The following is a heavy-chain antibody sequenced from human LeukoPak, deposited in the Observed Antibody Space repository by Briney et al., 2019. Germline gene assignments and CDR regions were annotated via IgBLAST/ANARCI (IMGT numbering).Heavy chain of an antibody. CDR3: ARALSGSGRVYYYYGMDV. CDR1: GYTFTSYG. CDR2: ISAYNGNT. J-gene: IGHJ6*04. D-gene: IGHD3-10*01. Sequence: ASVKVSCKASGYTFTSYGISWVRQAPGQGLEWMGWISAYNGNTNYAQKIQGTVTMTTDTSTSTAYMELRSLRSDDTAVYYCARALSGSGRVYYYYGMDVWGKGTTVTVSS. V-gene: IGHV1-18*04.